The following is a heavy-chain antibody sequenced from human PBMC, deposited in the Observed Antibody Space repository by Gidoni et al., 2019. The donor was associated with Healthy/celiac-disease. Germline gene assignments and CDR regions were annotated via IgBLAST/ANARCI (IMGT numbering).Heavy chain of an antibody. Sequence: QLQLQESGPGLVTPSETLSLPCTVSGCSISSSIYSWGWIRPPHGTGLEWIRSIYYSGSTYYNPSLKSRVTIAVDTSKNQFSLKLSSVTAADTAVYYCARRYYDFWSGYYTEWYFDLWGRGTLVTVSS. D-gene: IGHD3-3*01. J-gene: IGHJ2*01. CDR3: ARRYYDFWSGYYTEWYFDL. CDR2: IYYSGST. V-gene: IGHV4-39*01. CDR1: GCSISSSIYS.